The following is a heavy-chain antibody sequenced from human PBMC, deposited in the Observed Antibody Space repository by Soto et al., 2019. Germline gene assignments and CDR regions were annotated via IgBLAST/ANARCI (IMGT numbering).Heavy chain of an antibody. CDR2: IKSKTDGGTT. Sequence: GGSLRLSCAASGFTFSNAWMNWVRQAPGKGLEWVGRIKSKTDGGTTDYAAPVKGRFTISRDDSKNTLYLQMNSLKTEDTAVYYCTTLYGDYDGDFDYWGQGTLVTVSS. V-gene: IGHV3-15*07. CDR3: TTLYGDYDGDFDY. CDR1: GFTFSNAW. J-gene: IGHJ4*02. D-gene: IGHD4-17*01.